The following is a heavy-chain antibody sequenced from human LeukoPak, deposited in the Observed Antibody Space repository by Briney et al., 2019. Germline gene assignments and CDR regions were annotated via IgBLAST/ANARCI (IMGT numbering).Heavy chain of an antibody. J-gene: IGHJ6*02. CDR3: ARGLQQQQILGDYYYGMDV. Sequence: GGSLRLSCAASGFTVSSNYMSWVRQAPGKGLEWVSVIYSGGSTYFADSVKGRFTISRDNSNNTLYLQMNNLRTEDTAVYYCARGLQQQQILGDYYYGMDVWGQGTTVTVSS. D-gene: IGHD6-13*01. V-gene: IGHV3-53*01. CDR2: IYSGGST. CDR1: GFTVSSNY.